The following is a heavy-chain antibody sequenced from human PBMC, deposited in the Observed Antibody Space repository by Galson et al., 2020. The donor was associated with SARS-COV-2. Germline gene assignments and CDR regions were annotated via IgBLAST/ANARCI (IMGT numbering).Heavy chain of an antibody. V-gene: IGHV3-23*01. J-gene: IGHJ4*02. D-gene: IGHD3-22*01. CDR2: ISGSGGTT. Sequence: GKSLKISCATYGFIFSNYAISWVRQAPGKGLEWVSTISGSGGTTFYADSVKGRFTISRDYSKNTLYLQMDSLRAEDTAVYYCAKTGGSFYDSTGFYVFDYWGQGALVTVSS. CDR1: GFIFSNYA. CDR3: AKTGGSFYDSTGFYVFDY.